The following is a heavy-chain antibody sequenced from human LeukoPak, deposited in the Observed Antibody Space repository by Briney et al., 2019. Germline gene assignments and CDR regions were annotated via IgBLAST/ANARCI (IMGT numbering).Heavy chain of an antibody. CDR3: AKGDVDTAMVRGY. CDR2: ISYDGSNK. V-gene: IGHV3-30*18. D-gene: IGHD5-18*01. Sequence: PGGSLRLSCAASGFTFSSYSMYWVRQAPGKGLEWVAVISYDGSNKYCADSVKGRFTISRDNSKNTLYLQMNSLRAEDTAVYYCAKGDVDTAMVRGYWGQGTLVTVSS. J-gene: IGHJ4*02. CDR1: GFTFSSYS.